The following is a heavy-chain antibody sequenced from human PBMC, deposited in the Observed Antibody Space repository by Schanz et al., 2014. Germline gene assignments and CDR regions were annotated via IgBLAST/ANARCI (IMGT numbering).Heavy chain of an antibody. D-gene: IGHD6-19*01. CDR1: GGTFSSYT. J-gene: IGHJ4*02. CDR3: ARGGYSSGWYDRDIAHFDY. CDR2: ISTSNGNT. V-gene: IGHV1-18*01. Sequence: QVQLVQSGAEVKKPGSSVKVSCKASGGTFSSYTISWVRQAPGQGLEWMGWISTSNGNTNYAQKLQGRVTMTTDTSTSTAYMELRSLRSDDTAVYYCARGGYSSGWYDRDIAHFDYWGQGTLVTVSS.